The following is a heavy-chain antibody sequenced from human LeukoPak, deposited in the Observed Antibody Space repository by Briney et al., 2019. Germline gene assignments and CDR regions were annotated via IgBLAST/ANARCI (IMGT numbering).Heavy chain of an antibody. CDR3: ASVLETDYDFWINY. D-gene: IGHD3-3*01. J-gene: IGHJ4*02. CDR2: INHSGST. V-gene: IGHV4-34*01. Sequence: SETLSLTCAVYAGSFSGYYWSWIRQPPGKGLEWIGEINHSGSTNYNPSLKSRVTISVDTSKNQFSLKLSSVTAADTAVYYCASVLETDYDFWINYWGQGTLVTVSS. CDR1: AGSFSGYY.